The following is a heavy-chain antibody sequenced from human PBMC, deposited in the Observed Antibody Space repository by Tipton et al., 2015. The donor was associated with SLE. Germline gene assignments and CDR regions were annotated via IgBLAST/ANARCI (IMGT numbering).Heavy chain of an antibody. V-gene: IGHV4-30-2*01. D-gene: IGHD1-26*01. J-gene: IGHJ4*02. Sequence: TLSLTCAVSGGSISSGGYSWGWIRQPPGKGLEWIGYIYHSGSTYYNPSLKSRVTISVDRSKNQFSLKLSSVTAADTAVYYCARGKVGATADYWGQGTLVTVSS. CDR2: IYHSGST. CDR1: GGSISSGGYS. CDR3: ARGKVGATADY.